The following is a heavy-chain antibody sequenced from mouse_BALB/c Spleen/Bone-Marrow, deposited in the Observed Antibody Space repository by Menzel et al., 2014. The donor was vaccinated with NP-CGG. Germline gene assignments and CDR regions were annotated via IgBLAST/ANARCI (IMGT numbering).Heavy chain of an antibody. J-gene: IGHJ2*01. V-gene: IGHV5-17*02. CDR2: IRSGSSTI. CDR1: GFTFSSFG. D-gene: IGHD4-1*01. Sequence: DVMLVESGGGLVQPGGSRKLSCAASGFTFSSFGMHWVRQAPERGLEWVAYIRSGSSTILYADTVKGRFTISRDNPKNTLFLQMTSLRSEDTAMYYCTRGGNWEDFDYWGQGTTLTVSS. CDR3: TRGGNWEDFDY.